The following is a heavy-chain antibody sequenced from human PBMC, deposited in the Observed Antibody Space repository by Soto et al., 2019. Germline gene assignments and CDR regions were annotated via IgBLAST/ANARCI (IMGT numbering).Heavy chain of an antibody. Sequence: SETLSLTCTVSGGSISSSPYYWGWIRQPPGKGLEWIGSIFYTGNTYLKPSLKGRVTISIDTSKNQFFLKVNSVTAADTAVYYCSRHKAADDFYYYYYGMDVWGQGTTVTVSS. CDR2: IFYTGNT. CDR3: SRHKAADDFYYYYYGMDV. CDR1: GGSISSSPYY. J-gene: IGHJ6*02. V-gene: IGHV4-39*01. D-gene: IGHD6-13*01.